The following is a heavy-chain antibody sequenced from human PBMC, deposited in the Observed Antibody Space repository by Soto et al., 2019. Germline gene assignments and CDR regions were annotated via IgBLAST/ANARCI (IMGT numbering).Heavy chain of an antibody. CDR2: IYYSGST. V-gene: IGHV4-39*01. J-gene: IGHJ6*02. Sequence: SETLSLTCTVSGGSISSSSYYWGWIRQPPGKGLEWIGSIYYSGSTYYNPSLKSRVTISVDTSKDQFSLKLSSVTAADTAVYYCARQKVGATLYYYYGMDVWGQGTTVTVSS. D-gene: IGHD1-26*01. CDR1: GGSISSSSYY. CDR3: ARQKVGATLYYYYGMDV.